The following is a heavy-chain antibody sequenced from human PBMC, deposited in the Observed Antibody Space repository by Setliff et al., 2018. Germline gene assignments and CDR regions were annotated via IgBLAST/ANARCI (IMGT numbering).Heavy chain of an antibody. V-gene: IGHV3-23*01. D-gene: IGHD6-19*01. CDR1: GFTFSSYA. CDR2: ISGGGSRT. Sequence: RLSCAASGFTFSSYAMTWVRQAPGKGLEWVSGISGGGSRTYYADSVKGRFTISRDNSKNTLYLQMNSLRTEDTAVYYCVRDTSGRDAFDVWGQGTMVTVSS. CDR3: VRDTSGRDAFDV. J-gene: IGHJ3*01.